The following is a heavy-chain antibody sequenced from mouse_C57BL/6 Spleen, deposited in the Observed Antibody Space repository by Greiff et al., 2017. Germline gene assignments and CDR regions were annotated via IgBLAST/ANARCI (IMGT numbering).Heavy chain of an antibody. CDR3: ARKGGNYYAMDY. Sequence: QVQLQQPGAELVRPGSSVKLSCKASGYTFTSYWLHWVKQRPIQGLEWIGNIDPSDSETHYNQKFKDKDTLTVDKSSSTAYMQLSSLTSEDSAVYYCARKGGNYYAMDYWGQGTSVTGSS. V-gene: IGHV1-52*01. J-gene: IGHJ4*01. D-gene: IGHD2-1*01. CDR1: GYTFTSYW. CDR2: IDPSDSET.